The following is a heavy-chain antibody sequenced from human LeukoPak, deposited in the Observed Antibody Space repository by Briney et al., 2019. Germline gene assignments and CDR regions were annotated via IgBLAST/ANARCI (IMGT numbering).Heavy chain of an antibody. CDR3: ARDAYDSTGYCFDY. J-gene: IGHJ4*02. D-gene: IGHD3-22*01. Sequence: PGGSLRLSCAASGFTFSSYAMSWVRQAPGKGLEWVSAISGSGGTTYYADSVKGRFTISRDNAKNSLYLQMNSLRAEDTAVYYCARDAYDSTGYCFDYWGQGTLVTVSS. CDR1: GFTFSSYA. V-gene: IGHV3-23*01. CDR2: ISGSGGTT.